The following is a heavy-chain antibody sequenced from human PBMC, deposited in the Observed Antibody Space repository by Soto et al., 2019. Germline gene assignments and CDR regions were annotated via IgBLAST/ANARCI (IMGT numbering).Heavy chain of an antibody. J-gene: IGHJ5*02. D-gene: IGHD2-15*01. CDR3: AVGGGGSAWWFDP. CDR1: GGTFSSYA. V-gene: IGHV1-69*01. Sequence: QVQLVQSGAEVKKPGSSVKVSCKASGGTFSSYAISWVRQAPGQGLEWMGGIIPIFGTANYAQKFQGRVTITADESTTTADVELSSLRSEDTAGYYGAVGGGGSAWWFDPWCQGTLVTVSS. CDR2: IIPIFGTA.